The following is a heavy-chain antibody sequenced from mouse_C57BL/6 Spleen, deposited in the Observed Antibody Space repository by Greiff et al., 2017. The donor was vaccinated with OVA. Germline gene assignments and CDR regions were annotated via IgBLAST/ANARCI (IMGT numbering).Heavy chain of an antibody. J-gene: IGHJ4*01. CDR3: VRSRSVGYAMDY. CDR1: GFSFNTYA. Sequence: EVQLVESGGGLVQPKGSLKLSCAASGFSFNTYAMNWVRQAPGKGLEWVARIRSKSNNYATYYADSVKDRFTISRDDSESMLYLQMKNLKTEDTAMYYCVRSRSVGYAMDYWGQGTSVTVSS. CDR2: IRSKSNNYAT. D-gene: IGHD1-1*02. V-gene: IGHV10-1*01.